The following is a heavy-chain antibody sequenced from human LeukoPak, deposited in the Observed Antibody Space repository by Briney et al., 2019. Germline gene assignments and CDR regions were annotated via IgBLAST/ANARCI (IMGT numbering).Heavy chain of an antibody. CDR1: GFTFDDYA. D-gene: IGHD1-26*01. CDR2: ISWNSGSI. J-gene: IGHJ4*02. CDR3: AKDIRRYSGSYFDY. Sequence: GRSLRLSCAAPGFTFDDYAMHWVRQAPGQGLEWVSGISWNSGSIGYADSVKGRFTISRDNAKNSLYLQMNSLRAEDTALYYCAKDIRRYSGSYFDYWGQGTLVTVSS. V-gene: IGHV3-9*01.